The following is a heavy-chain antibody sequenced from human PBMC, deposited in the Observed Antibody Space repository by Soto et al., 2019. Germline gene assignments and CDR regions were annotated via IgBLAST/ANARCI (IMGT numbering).Heavy chain of an antibody. D-gene: IGHD3-10*01. CDR1: GGSISSGGSY. CDR2: IYYSGST. CDR3: ARDKRFGDLRGYYFDY. Sequence: QVQLQESGPGLVKPSQTLSLTCTVSGGSISSGGSYWSWIPQHPGKGLEGIGYIYYSGSTYYNPSLKSRVTISVDTSKNQFSLKLSSVTAADTAVYYCARDKRFGDLRGYYFDYWGQGTLVTVSS. V-gene: IGHV4-31*03. J-gene: IGHJ4*02.